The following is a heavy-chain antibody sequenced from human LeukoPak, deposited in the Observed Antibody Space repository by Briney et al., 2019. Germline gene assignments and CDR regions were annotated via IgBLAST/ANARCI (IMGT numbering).Heavy chain of an antibody. J-gene: IGHJ4*02. CDR1: GYTFTSYG. CDR2: ISAYNGNT. Sequence: VASVKVSCKASGYTFTSYGISWVRQAPGQGLEWMGWISAYNGNTNYAQKLQGRVTMTTDTSTSTAYMELRSLRSDDTAVYYCARGQALRYFDSAFDYWGQGTLVTVSS. D-gene: IGHD3-9*01. CDR3: ARGQALRYFDSAFDY. V-gene: IGHV1-18*01.